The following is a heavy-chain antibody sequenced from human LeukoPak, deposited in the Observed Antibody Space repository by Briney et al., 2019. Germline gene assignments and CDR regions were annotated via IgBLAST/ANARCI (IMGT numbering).Heavy chain of an antibody. J-gene: IGHJ4*02. D-gene: IGHD3-16*01. CDR3: AKTSDDYVWGSGIDY. CDR2: ISGSGGST. CDR1: GFTFSSYA. V-gene: IGHV3-23*01. Sequence: GGSLRLSCAASGFTFSSYAMSWVRQAPGKGLEWVSAISGSGGSTYYADSVKGRFTISRDNSKNTLYLQMNSLRAEDTAVYYCAKTSDDYVWGSGIDYWGQGTLATVSS.